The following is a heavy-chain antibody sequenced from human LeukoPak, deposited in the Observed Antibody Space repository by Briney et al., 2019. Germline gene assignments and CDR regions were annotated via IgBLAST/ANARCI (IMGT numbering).Heavy chain of an antibody. Sequence: ASVKVSCKASGGTFSSYAISWVRQAPGQGLEWMGGIIPIFGTANYAQKFQGRVTITADESTSTAYMELSSLRSEDTAVYYCAIFIAAAGVTGYYFDYWGQGTLVTVSS. D-gene: IGHD6-13*01. CDR1: GGTFSSYA. CDR2: IIPIFGTA. J-gene: IGHJ4*02. CDR3: AIFIAAAGVTGYYFDY. V-gene: IGHV1-69*01.